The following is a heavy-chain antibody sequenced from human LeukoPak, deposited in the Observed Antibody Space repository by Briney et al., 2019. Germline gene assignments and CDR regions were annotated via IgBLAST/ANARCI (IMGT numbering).Heavy chain of an antibody. CDR1: GYSFTNYW. V-gene: IGHV5-10-1*01. CDR3: ARDYYDSSGSDAFDI. D-gene: IGHD3-22*01. CDR2: IDPSDSYA. Sequence: GESLQISCQGSGYSFTNYWISWVRQMPGKGLEWMGKIDPSDSYANYSPSFQGHVTISADKSITTAYLQWGSLKASDTAMYYCARDYYDSSGSDAFDIWGQGTMVTVYS. J-gene: IGHJ3*02.